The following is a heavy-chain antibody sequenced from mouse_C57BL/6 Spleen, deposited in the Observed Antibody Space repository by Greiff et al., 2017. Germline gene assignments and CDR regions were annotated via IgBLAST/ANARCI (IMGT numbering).Heavy chain of an antibody. CDR3: ARPLYDYGDGFAY. CDR1: GFTFSSYG. D-gene: IGHD2-4*01. V-gene: IGHV5-6*01. J-gene: IGHJ3*01. Sequence: EVTLVESGGDLVKPGGSLKLSCAASGFTFSSYGMSWVRQTPDKRLEWVATISSGGSYTYYPDSVKGRFTISRDNAKNTLYLQMSSLKSEDTARYYSARPLYDYGDGFAYWGQGTLVTVSA. CDR2: ISSGGSYT.